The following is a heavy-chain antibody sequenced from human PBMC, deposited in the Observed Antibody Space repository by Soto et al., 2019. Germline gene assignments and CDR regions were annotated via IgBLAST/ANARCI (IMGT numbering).Heavy chain of an antibody. CDR1: GGTFSSYT. V-gene: IGHV1-69*08. Sequence: QVQLVQSGAEVKKPGSSVKVSCKASGGTFSSYTISWVRQAPGQGLEWMGRIIPILGIANYAQKFQGRVTITAYKYTSTAYMELSSLRSEDTAVYYCAREEDGSGSTIDYWGQGTLVNVSS. CDR2: IIPILGIA. J-gene: IGHJ4*02. D-gene: IGHD3-10*01. CDR3: AREEDGSGSTIDY.